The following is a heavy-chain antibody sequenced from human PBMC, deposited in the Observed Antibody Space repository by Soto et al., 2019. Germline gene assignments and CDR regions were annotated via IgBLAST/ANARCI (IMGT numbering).Heavy chain of an antibody. CDR3: ARGADLYCDFWSGYPRVDYYYYYMDV. D-gene: IGHD3-3*01. V-gene: IGHV1-2*04. CDR1: GYTFTGYY. Sequence: ASVKVSCKASGYTFTGYYMHWVRQAPGQGLEWMGWINPNSGGTNYAQKFQGWVTMTRDTSISTAYMELSRLRSDDTAVYYCARGADLYCDFWSGYPRVDYYYYYMDVWGKGTTVTVSS. CDR2: INPNSGGT. J-gene: IGHJ6*03.